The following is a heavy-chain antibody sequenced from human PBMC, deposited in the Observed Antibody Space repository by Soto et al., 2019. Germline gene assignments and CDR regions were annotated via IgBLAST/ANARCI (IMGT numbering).Heavy chain of an antibody. V-gene: IGHV3-30*18. CDR1: GFTFSSYG. CDR3: AKDVKDGSSSPIYYYYGMDV. D-gene: IGHD6-6*01. Sequence: QVQLVESGGGVVQPGRSLRLSCAASGFTFSSYGMHWVRQAPGKGLEWVAVISYDGSNKYYADSVKGRFTISRDNSKNTLYLQMNSLRAEDTAVYYCAKDVKDGSSSPIYYYYGMDVWGQGTTVTVSS. J-gene: IGHJ6*02. CDR2: ISYDGSNK.